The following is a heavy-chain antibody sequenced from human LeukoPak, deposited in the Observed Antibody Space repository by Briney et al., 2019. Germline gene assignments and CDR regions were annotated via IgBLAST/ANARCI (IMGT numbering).Heavy chain of an antibody. CDR3: ARGPMTGGGSPFDY. CDR2: TNHSGST. CDR1: GGSFSGYY. V-gene: IGHV4-34*01. Sequence: SSETLSLTCAVYGGSFSGYYWSWIRQPPGKGLEWIGETNHSGSTNYNPSLKSRVTISVDTSKNQFSLKLSSVTAADTAVYYCARGPMTGGGSPFDYWGQGTLVTVSS. D-gene: IGHD3-16*01. J-gene: IGHJ4*02.